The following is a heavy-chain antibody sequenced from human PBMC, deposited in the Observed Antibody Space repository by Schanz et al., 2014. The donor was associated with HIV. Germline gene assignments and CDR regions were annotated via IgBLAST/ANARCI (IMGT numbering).Heavy chain of an antibody. J-gene: IGHJ5*02. V-gene: IGHV1-18*01. CDR1: GGTFNTLA. D-gene: IGHD4-4*01. CDR2: ISTSNGNT. CDR3: AREKTTLNWFDP. Sequence: QVQLVQSGAEVKKPGSSVRVSCKASGGTFNTLAFSWVRQAPGQGLEWMGWISTSNGNTNYAQKFQGRVTMTTDTSTSTAYMELRSLRSDDTAVYYCAREKTTLNWFDPWGQGTLVTVSS.